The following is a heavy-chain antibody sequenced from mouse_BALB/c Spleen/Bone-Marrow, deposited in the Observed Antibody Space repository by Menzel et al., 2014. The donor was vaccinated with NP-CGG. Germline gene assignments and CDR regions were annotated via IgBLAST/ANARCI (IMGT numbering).Heavy chain of an antibody. CDR3: ASYGSSPAWFAY. V-gene: IGHV1S74*01. Sequence: QVQLQQSGPQLVRPGASVKISCKASGYSFTSYWMHWVKQRPGQGLEWIGMIDPSDSETRLNQMFKDKATLTVDKSSSTACRQLRTPTSEASAVSYCASYGSSPAWFAYWGQGTLVTVSA. CDR1: GYSFTSYW. J-gene: IGHJ3*01. D-gene: IGHD1-1*01. CDR2: IDPSDSET.